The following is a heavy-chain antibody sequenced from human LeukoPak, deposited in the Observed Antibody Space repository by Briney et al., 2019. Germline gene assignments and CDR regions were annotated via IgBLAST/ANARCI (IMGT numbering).Heavy chain of an antibody. CDR1: GGTFNICA. V-gene: IGHV1-69*05. D-gene: IGHD2-15*01. CDR3: ARLYCSGGSCYDYSWFDP. J-gene: IGHJ5*02. Sequence: ASVNVSYGVSGGTFNICAMSWVRQAPGQGLEWRGGIIPIFGTANYAKKFQGRVTITTDESTSAAYTELSSLRSEDTAVCYCARLYCSGGSCYDYSWFDPWGQGTLVTVSS. CDR2: IIPIFGTA.